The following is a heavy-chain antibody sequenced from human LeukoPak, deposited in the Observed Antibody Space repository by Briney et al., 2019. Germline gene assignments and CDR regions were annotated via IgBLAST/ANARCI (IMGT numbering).Heavy chain of an antibody. Sequence: GGSLRLSCAASGFTFSSYSMNWVRQAPGKGLEWVSSISSSSSYIYYADSVKGRFTISRDNSKNTLYLQMNSLRAEDTAVYYCARDLGVAAAGTYRDYWGQGTLVTVSS. CDR3: ARDLGVAAAGTYRDY. J-gene: IGHJ4*02. D-gene: IGHD6-13*01. V-gene: IGHV3-21*04. CDR2: ISSSSSYI. CDR1: GFTFSSYS.